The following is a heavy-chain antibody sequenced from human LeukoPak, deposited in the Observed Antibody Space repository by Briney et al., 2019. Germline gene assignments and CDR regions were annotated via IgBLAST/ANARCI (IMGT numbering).Heavy chain of an antibody. CDR3: ARPSPPGDGYNPPDH. V-gene: IGHV3-30*04. Sequence: GGSLRLSCVVSGFNFDNFAMHWVRQPLGKGLEWVAVISHDGRTKYYADSMKGRITISRDNSKNTLFLQMNNLRSEGTAVYFCARPSPPGDGYNPPDHWGQGTLVTVSS. J-gene: IGHJ4*02. CDR2: ISHDGRTK. CDR1: GFNFDNFA. D-gene: IGHD5-24*01.